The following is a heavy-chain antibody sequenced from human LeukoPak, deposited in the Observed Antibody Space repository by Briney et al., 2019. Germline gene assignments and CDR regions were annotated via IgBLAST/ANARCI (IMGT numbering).Heavy chain of an antibody. CDR3: AKDSSDWTFDY. D-gene: IGHD6-25*01. Sequence: GGSLRLSCAASGFIFSDYYMDWVRQAPGKGLEWVGRTKTKADSYITEHAASVKGRFTISRDDSKNSLYLQMNSLKTEDTAVYYCAKDSSDWTFDYWGQGTLVTVSS. V-gene: IGHV3-72*01. CDR2: TKTKADSYIT. CDR1: GFIFSDYY. J-gene: IGHJ4*02.